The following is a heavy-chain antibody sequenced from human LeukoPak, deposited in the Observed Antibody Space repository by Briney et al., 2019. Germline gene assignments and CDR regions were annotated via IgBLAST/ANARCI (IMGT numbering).Heavy chain of an antibody. V-gene: IGHV1-69*13. CDR1: GGTFSSYA. Sequence: VASVKVSCKASGGTFSSYAISWVRQAPGQGLEWMGGIIPIFGTANYAQKFRGRVTITADESTSTAYMELSSLRSEDTAVYYCARGAPGYYYGMDVWGQGTTVTVSS. CDR3: ARGAPGYYYGMDV. CDR2: IIPIFGTA. J-gene: IGHJ6*02.